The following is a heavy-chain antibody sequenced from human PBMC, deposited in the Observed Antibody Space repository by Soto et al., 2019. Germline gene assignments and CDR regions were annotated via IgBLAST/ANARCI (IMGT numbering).Heavy chain of an antibody. CDR3: ARGETDSSSWYSAFDI. V-gene: IGHV4-31*03. D-gene: IGHD6-13*01. CDR2: IYYSGST. Sequence: SETLSLTCTVSGGSISSGGYYWSWIRQHPGKGLEWIGYIYYSGSTYYNPSLKSRVTISVDTSKNQFSLKLSSVTAADTAVYYCARGETDSSSWYSAFDIWGQGTMVTVSS. J-gene: IGHJ3*02. CDR1: GGSISSGGYY.